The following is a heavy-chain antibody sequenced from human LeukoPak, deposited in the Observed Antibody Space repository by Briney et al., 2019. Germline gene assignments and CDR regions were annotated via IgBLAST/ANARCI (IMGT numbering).Heavy chain of an antibody. D-gene: IGHD4-17*01. V-gene: IGHV3-23*01. Sequence: GGPLRLSCATSGITSKNYALSWVRQAPGKGLERVSAITASGSTFYAASVKGRFTISRDNSKNTLYLQMNSLRAEDTAVYFCANLYGDYDGNWGQGTLVTVSS. CDR1: GITSKNYA. CDR3: ANLYGDYDGN. CDR2: ITASGST. J-gene: IGHJ4*02.